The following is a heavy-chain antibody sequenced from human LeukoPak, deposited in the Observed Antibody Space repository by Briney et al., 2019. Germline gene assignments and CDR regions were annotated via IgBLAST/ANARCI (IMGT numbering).Heavy chain of an antibody. J-gene: IGHJ4*02. V-gene: IGHV3-66*01. CDR1: GSTVRSNY. CDR3: ASYAISRYFDY. Sequence: GGSLRLSCAASGSTVRSNYMSWVRQAPGKGQEWVSVIYTSGSTYYADSVKGRFTISRDDSKNTLHLQMNSLRAEDTAVYYCASYAISRYFDYWGQGTLVTVSS. D-gene: IGHD2-8*01. CDR2: IYTSGST.